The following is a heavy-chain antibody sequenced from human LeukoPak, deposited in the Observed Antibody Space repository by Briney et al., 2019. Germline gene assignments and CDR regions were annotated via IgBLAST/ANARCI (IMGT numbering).Heavy chain of an antibody. J-gene: IGHJ4*02. V-gene: IGHV3-21*01. Sequence: GGSLRLSCAASGFTFSSYSMSWVRQAPGKGLEWVSSISSSSSYIYCADSVKGRFTISRDNAKNSLYLQMNSLRAEDTAVYYCARDTMIGSTWGQGTLVTVSS. CDR3: ARDTMIGST. CDR1: GFTFSSYS. D-gene: IGHD3-22*01. CDR2: ISSSSSYI.